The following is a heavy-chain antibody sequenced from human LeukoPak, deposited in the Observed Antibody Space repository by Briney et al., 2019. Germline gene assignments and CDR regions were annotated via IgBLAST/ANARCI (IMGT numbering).Heavy chain of an antibody. J-gene: IGHJ4*02. CDR2: ISGSGGRT. CDR1: AFTFSSYA. V-gene: IGHV3-23*01. CDR3: AKDIRDGSGTYGYYDY. Sequence: GGSLRLSCATSAFTFSSYAMSWVRQAPGKGLEWVSGISGSGGRTYYADAAKGRFTISRDNSKNTLYLQINSLRVEDTAIYYCAKDIRDGSGTYGYYDYWGQGTLVTVSS. D-gene: IGHD3-10*01.